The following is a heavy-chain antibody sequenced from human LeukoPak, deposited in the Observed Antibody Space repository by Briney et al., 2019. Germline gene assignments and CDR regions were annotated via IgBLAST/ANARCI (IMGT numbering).Heavy chain of an antibody. D-gene: IGHD6-25*01. CDR2: MNPNSGNT. CDR3: ARRVRLRRGGVGNNWFDP. CDR1: GYTFTSYY. Sequence: GASVKVSCKASGYTFTSYYMHWVRQATGQGLEWMGWMNPNSGNTGYAQKFQGRVTMTRNTSISTAYMELSSLRSEDTAVYYCARRVRLRRGGVGNNWFDPWGQGTLVTVSS. V-gene: IGHV1-8*02. J-gene: IGHJ5*02.